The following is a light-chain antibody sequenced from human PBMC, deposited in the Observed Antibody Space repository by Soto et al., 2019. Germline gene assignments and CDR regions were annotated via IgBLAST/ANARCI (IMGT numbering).Light chain of an antibody. J-gene: IGKJ2*01. CDR3: QQYYSILYT. Sequence: DIVMTQSPDSLAVSLGERATINCKSSQSVLYSSNNKNYLAWYQQKPGQPPKLLIYWASTRESGAPDRFSGSGSGTDFTLTISSLQAEDVAVYYCQQYYSILYTFGQGTKLEIK. CDR1: QSVLYSSNNKNY. CDR2: WAS. V-gene: IGKV4-1*01.